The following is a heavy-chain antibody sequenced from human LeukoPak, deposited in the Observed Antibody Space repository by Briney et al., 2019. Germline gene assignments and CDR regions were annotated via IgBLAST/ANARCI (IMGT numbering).Heavy chain of an antibody. V-gene: IGHV3-23*01. D-gene: IGHD6-6*01. J-gene: IGHJ4*02. CDR2: MSVSGGST. CDR3: AKDMSYSSPSVDY. Sequence: QSGGSLRLSCAASGFTFSSYAMSWVRQAPGKGLEWVSGMSVSGGSTDYTDSVKGRFTISRDNAKNSLYLQMNSLRAEDTALYYCAKDMSYSSPSVDYWGQGTLVTVSS. CDR1: GFTFSSYA.